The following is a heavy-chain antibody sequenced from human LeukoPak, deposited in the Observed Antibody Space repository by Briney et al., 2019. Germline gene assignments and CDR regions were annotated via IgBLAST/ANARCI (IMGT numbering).Heavy chain of an antibody. CDR1: GFTFSSYS. J-gene: IGHJ4*02. CDR2: ISSSSSYI. CDR3: ARLYGDYGYLDY. Sequence: AGGSLRLSCAASGFTFSSYSMNWVRQAPGKGLEWVSSISSSSSYIYYADSVKGRFTISRDNAKNSLYLQMNSLRAEDTAVYYCARLYGDYGYLDYWGQGTLVTVSS. V-gene: IGHV3-21*01. D-gene: IGHD4-17*01.